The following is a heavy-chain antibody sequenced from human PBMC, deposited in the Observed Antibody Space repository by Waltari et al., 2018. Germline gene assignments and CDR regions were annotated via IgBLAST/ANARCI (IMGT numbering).Heavy chain of an antibody. J-gene: IGHJ3*02. V-gene: IGHV4-39*07. D-gene: IGHD1-26*01. CDR1: GGSISGSSYY. CDR2: IYYSGST. Sequence: QLQLQESGPGLLKPSETLSLTCTVSGGSISGSSYYWGWVRQPPGEGLEWIGSIYYSGSTYYNPSLKSRVTISVDTSKNQFSLKLSSVTAADTAVYYCARRGATLDAFDIWGQGTMVTVSS. CDR3: ARRGATLDAFDI.